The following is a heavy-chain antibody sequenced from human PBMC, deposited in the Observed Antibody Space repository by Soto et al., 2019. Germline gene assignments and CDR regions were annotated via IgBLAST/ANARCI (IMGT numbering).Heavy chain of an antibody. CDR2: IYWDDDK. V-gene: IGHV2-5*05. Sequence: QITLKESGPTLVKPTQTLTLTCTFSGFSLTTRGVGVGWIRQPPGKALECLALIYWDDDKRYGPSLQSRLSITKENSKTQVVLTMTNVDPVDTATYYCAHIPNYYQYDWFDTWGQGTLVSVSS. CDR3: AHIPNYYQYDWFDT. D-gene: IGHD3-16*01. CDR1: GFSLTTRGVG. J-gene: IGHJ5*02.